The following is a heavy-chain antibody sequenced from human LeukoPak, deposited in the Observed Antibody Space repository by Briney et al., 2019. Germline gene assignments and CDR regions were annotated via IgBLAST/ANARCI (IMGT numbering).Heavy chain of an antibody. V-gene: IGHV1-2*02. CDR1: GYTFTGYY. D-gene: IGHD3/OR15-3a*01. CDR2: INPNNGGT. J-gene: IGHJ4*02. Sequence: VASVKVSCKASGYTFTGYYMHWVRQAPGQGLEWMGWINPNNGGTKYAQKFQDRVSMTRDTSISTAYMELSRLRFDDTAVYYCARVDWDLVGGGFDYWGQGTLVTVSS. CDR3: ARVDWDLVGGGFDY.